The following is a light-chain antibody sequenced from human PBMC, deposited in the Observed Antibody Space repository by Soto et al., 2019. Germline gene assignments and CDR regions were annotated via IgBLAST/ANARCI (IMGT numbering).Light chain of an antibody. J-gene: IGLJ3*02. CDR3: SSYTSTSTRM. CDR2: EVS. Sequence: QSALTQPASVSGSPGQSITISCTGTSSDVGGYNYVSWYQQHPGKASKLIIYEVSNRPSGVSNRFSGSKSGNTASLTISGLQAEDEADYYCSSYTSTSTRMFGGGTKLTVL. CDR1: SSDVGGYNY. V-gene: IGLV2-14*01.